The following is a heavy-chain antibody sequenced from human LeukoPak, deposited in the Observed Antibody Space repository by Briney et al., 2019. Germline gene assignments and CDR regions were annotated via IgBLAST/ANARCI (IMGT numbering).Heavy chain of an antibody. V-gene: IGHV3-66*02. Sequence: GGSLRLSCAASGFTVSSNYMSWVRQAPGKGLEWVSVIYSGGSTYYADSVKGRFTISRDNSKNTLYLQMNSLRAEDTAVYYCAKDPYSSGWYVFDYWGQGTLVTVSS. CDR2: IYSGGST. D-gene: IGHD6-19*01. J-gene: IGHJ4*02. CDR3: AKDPYSSGWYVFDY. CDR1: GFTVSSNY.